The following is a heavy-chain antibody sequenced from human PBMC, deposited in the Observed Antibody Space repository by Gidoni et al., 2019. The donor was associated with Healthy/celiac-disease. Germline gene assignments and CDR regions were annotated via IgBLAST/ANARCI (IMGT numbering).Heavy chain of an antibody. Sequence: EVQLVESGGGLVQPGGSLSFSCSAPGFPFSRYARHWVRQAPGKGLEYVSAISSNGGSTYYADSVKGRFTISRDNSKNTLYLQMSSLRAEDTAVYYCVKADAPAYYYGMDVWGQGTTVTVSS. CDR2: ISSNGGST. V-gene: IGHV3-64D*09. CDR3: VKADAPAYYYGMDV. J-gene: IGHJ6*02. CDR1: GFPFSRYA.